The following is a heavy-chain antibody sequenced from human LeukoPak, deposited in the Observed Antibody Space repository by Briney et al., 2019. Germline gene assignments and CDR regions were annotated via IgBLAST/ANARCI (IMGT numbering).Heavy chain of an antibody. CDR2: IYTSGST. V-gene: IGHV4-4*07. Sequence: PSETLSLTCTGSGGSISSYYWSWIRQPAGKGLEWIGRIYTSGSTNYNPSLKSRVTMSVDTSKNQFSLKLSSVTAADTAVYYCARGFPGVVHSYYYYYMDVWGKGTTVTVSS. D-gene: IGHD2-15*01. CDR1: GGSISSYY. CDR3: ARGFPGVVHSYYYYYMDV. J-gene: IGHJ6*03.